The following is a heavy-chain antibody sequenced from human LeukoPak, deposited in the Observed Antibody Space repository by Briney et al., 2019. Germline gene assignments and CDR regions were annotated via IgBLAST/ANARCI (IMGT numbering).Heavy chain of an antibody. CDR2: IIPIFGTT. D-gene: IGHD6-13*01. J-gene: IGHJ4*02. V-gene: IGHV1-69*13. CDR3: ARYSSSWYPFDY. Sequence: ASVKVSCKTSGGTFSSYTITWVRQAPGQGLEWMGGIIPIFGTTNYAQKFQGRVTITADESTSTAYMELSSLRSEDTAVYYCARYSSSWYPFDYWGQGTLVTVSS. CDR1: GGTFSSYT.